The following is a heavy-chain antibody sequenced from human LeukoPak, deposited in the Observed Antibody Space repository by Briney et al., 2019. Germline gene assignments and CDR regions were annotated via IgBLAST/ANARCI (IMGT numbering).Heavy chain of an antibody. J-gene: IGHJ4*02. CDR1: GYXFTSYG. Sequence: ASVKVSCKASGYXFTSYGISWVRQAPGQGLEWMGWISAYNGNTNYAQKLQGRVTMTTDTSTSTAYMELRSLRSDDTAVYYCARWHYYGSGSPPYFDYWGQGTLVTVSS. CDR2: ISAYNGNT. V-gene: IGHV1-18*01. D-gene: IGHD3-10*01. CDR3: ARWHYYGSGSPPYFDY.